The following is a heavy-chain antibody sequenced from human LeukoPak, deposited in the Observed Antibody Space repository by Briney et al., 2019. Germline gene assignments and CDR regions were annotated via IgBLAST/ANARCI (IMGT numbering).Heavy chain of an antibody. D-gene: IGHD5-18*01. CDR2: IYYSGST. J-gene: IGHJ6*02. CDR3: ARAGGVDTAPVDV. V-gene: IGHV4-59*01. CDR1: GGSISSYY. Sequence: PSETLSLTCTVSGGSISSYYWSSIRQPPGKGLEWIGYIYYSGSTNYNPSLKSRVTISVDTSKNQFSLKLSSVTAADTAVYYCARAGGVDTAPVDVWGQGTTVTVSS.